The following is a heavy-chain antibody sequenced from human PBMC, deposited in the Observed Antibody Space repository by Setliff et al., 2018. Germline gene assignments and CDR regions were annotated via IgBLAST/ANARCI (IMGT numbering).Heavy chain of an antibody. V-gene: IGHV3-33*06. Sequence: GGSLRLSCAASGFTFSSYGMHWVRQAPGKGLEWVAVIWYDGSNKYYADSVKGRFTVSRDNSKNTLYLQMNSLRGEDTAVYYCAKDTGYYFDYWGQGTLVTVSS. J-gene: IGHJ4*02. CDR2: IWYDGSNK. CDR1: GFTFSSYG. D-gene: IGHD4-4*01. CDR3: AKDTGYYFDY.